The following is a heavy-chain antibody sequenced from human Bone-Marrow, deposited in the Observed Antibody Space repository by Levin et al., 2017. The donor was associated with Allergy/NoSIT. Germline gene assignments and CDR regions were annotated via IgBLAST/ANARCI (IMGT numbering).Heavy chain of an antibody. Sequence: SGPTLVKPTETLTLACTFSGFSDNTFGVGVGWIRQPPGKALEWLAVSYWNGDKRYSPSLQSRLTITKDTSKNQVVLTMTNMDPVDTATYYCGYRSSAYDYYGLDVWGQGATVTVSS. CDR3: GYRSSAYDYYGLDV. J-gene: IGHJ6*02. CDR2: SYWNGDK. V-gene: IGHV2-5*01. CDR1: GFSDNTFGVG.